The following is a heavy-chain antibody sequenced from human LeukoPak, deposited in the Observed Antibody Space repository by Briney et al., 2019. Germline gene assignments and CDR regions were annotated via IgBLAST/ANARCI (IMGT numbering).Heavy chain of an antibody. CDR1: GYTFTSFA. CDR2: INPGNGNT. D-gene: IGHD4-17*01. J-gene: IGHJ4*02. CDR3: ARGGYGDYVLGY. Sequence: ASVRVSCKASGYTFTSFAVHWVRQAPGQRLEWMGWINPGNGNTKYSQRFQGRVTITRDTSATTAYMELSSLRSEDTAMYYCARGGYGDYVLGYWGQGTLLTVSS. V-gene: IGHV1-3*01.